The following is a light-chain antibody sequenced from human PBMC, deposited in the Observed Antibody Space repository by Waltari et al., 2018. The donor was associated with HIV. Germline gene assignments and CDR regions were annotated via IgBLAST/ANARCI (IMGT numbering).Light chain of an antibody. Sequence: QSVLTQSPSVSEAPGQSVTISCSGSNSNIGSHAVTWYQQFPGKPPRLLVYNDVLILSGVSDRLSASKSGTSASLAINDLQSEDESHYYCAAWDDGLNGVIFGGGTKVTVL. CDR1: NSNIGSHA. V-gene: IGLV1-36*01. CDR2: NDV. CDR3: AAWDDGLNGVI. J-gene: IGLJ2*01.